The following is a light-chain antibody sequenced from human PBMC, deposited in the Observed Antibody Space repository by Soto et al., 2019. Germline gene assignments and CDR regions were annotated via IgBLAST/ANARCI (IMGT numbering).Light chain of an antibody. V-gene: IGKV1-9*01. CDR3: QQLVSYPQ. CDR2: AAS. CDR1: QVIGIY. Sequence: IQLTQSPSLLSASVGDRVTITCRASQVIGIYLAWYQQKPGKAPRLLISAASTLQSGVPSRFSGSGSGTEFTLTINSLQPEDFATYYCQQLVSYPQFGGGTKVEI. J-gene: IGKJ4*02.